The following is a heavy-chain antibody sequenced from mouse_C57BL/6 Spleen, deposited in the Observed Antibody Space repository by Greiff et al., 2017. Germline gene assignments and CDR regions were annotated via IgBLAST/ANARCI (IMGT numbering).Heavy chain of an antibody. CDR2: IRLKSDNYAT. J-gene: IGHJ2*01. Sequence: EVQRVESGGGLVQPGGSMKLSCVASGFTFSNYWMNWVRQSPEKGLEWVAQIRLKSDNYATHYAESVKGRFTISRDDSKSSVYLQMNNLRAEDTGIYYCTVAGSSYGYWGQGTTLTVSS. CDR3: TVAGSSYGY. CDR1: GFTFSNYW. V-gene: IGHV6-3*01. D-gene: IGHD1-1*01.